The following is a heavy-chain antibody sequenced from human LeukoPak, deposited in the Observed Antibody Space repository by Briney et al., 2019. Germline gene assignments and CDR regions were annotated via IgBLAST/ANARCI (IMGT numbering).Heavy chain of an antibody. D-gene: IGHD3-16*01. CDR2: NYPGGSDT. V-gene: IGHV5-51*01. CDR1: GYSFTCYW. J-gene: IGHJ6*03. Sequence: GQPRKISCQGSGYSFTCYWIGCVRQRTGNGLDWMGTNYPGGSDTRDSPSFQGQVTISADKSIRPAYLQWSRLKASDTAMYYCARRYSSSGSGGGLSYYYYMDVWGKGTTVTVSS. CDR3: ARRYSSSGSGGGLSYYYYMDV.